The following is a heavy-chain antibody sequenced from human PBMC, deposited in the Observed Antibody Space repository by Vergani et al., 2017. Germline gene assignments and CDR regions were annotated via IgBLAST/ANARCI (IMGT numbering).Heavy chain of an antibody. CDR1: GFTFSSYW. CDR3: ARDSGWYVPWDYGMDV. Sequence: EVQLVESGGGLVQPGGSLRLSCAASGFTFSSYWMSWVRQAPGKGLEWVANIKQDGSEKYYVDSVKGRFTISRDNAKNSLYLQMNSLRAEDTAVYYWARDSGWYVPWDYGMDVGGQGTTVTVSS. J-gene: IGHJ6*02. V-gene: IGHV3-7*03. CDR2: IKQDGSEK. D-gene: IGHD6-19*01.